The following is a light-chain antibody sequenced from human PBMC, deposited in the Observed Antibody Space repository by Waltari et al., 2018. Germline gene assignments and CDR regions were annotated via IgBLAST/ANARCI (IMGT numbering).Light chain of an antibody. V-gene: IGKV1-39*01. CDR2: AAS. Sequence: DIQMTQSPSSLSASVGDTVTVTCRASQNIRTHLNWYQQKPATAPKLLIYAASTLHRGVPSRFSASASGTDFTLTVTNLQPEDFAVYFCQQSVSAPWTFGQG. CDR3: QQSVSAPWT. J-gene: IGKJ1*01. CDR1: QNIRTH.